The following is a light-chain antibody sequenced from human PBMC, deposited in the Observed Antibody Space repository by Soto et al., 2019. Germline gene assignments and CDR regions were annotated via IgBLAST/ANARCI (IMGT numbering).Light chain of an antibody. CDR3: QQYNNWWT. V-gene: IGKV3-15*01. J-gene: IGKJ1*01. CDR1: QSVSSSN. CDR2: GAS. Sequence: DIVLTQSPATLSLSPGERATLSCRASQSVSSSNLAWYQQKPGQAPRLLIYGASTRATGIPARFSGSGSGTEFTLTISSLQSEDFAVYYCQQYNNWWTFGQGTKVDIK.